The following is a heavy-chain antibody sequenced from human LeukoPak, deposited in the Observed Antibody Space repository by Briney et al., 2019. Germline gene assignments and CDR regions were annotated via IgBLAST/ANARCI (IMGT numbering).Heavy chain of an antibody. Sequence: PGGSLRLSCAASGFIFTDYSINWVRQAPGKGLEWVSYISSSSTNIYYADSVKGRFTISRDNAKNSLYLQMNSLRDEDTAVYYCARESYWGSSAKGFDSWGQGTLVTVSS. CDR3: ARESYWGSSAKGFDS. CDR2: ISSSSTNI. V-gene: IGHV3-48*02. D-gene: IGHD7-27*01. J-gene: IGHJ4*02. CDR1: GFIFTDYS.